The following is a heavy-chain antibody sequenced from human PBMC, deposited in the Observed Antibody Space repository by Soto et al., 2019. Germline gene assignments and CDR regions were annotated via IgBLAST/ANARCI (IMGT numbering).Heavy chain of an antibody. J-gene: IGHJ3*02. CDR3: AILSSGSAFDI. CDR1: GFTFSSYG. D-gene: IGHD6-19*01. V-gene: IGHV3-33*03. Sequence: GGSLRLSCAASGFTFSSYGMHWVRQAPGKGLEWVAVIWYDGSNKYYADSVKGRFTISRDNAKNSLYLQMNSLRAEDTAVYYCAILSSGSAFDIWGQGTMVTVSS. CDR2: IWYDGSNK.